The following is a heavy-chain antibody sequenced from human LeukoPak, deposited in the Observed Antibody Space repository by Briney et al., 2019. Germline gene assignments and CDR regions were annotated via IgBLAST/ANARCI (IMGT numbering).Heavy chain of an antibody. Sequence: ASVKVSCKASGYTFTGYYMHWVRQAPGQGLEWMGWINPNSGGTNYAQKFQGRVTMTRDTSISTAYMELSRLRSDDTAVYYCARDGRDCSSTSCYSKSFDYWGQXXLVTVSS. CDR1: GYTFTGYY. D-gene: IGHD2-2*02. J-gene: IGHJ4*02. CDR3: ARDGRDCSSTSCYSKSFDY. CDR2: INPNSGGT. V-gene: IGHV1-2*02.